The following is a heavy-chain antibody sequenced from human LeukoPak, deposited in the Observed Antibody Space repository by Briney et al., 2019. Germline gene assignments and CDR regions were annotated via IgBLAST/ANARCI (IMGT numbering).Heavy chain of an antibody. CDR1: GFTFSSYS. CDR3: ARSYDSSGYYSYYYYYGMDV. D-gene: IGHD3-22*01. V-gene: IGHV3-21*01. Sequence: GGSLRLSCAASGFTFSSYSMNWVRQAPGKGLEWVSSISNSSSYIYYADSVKGRFTISRDNAKNSLYLQMNSLRAEDTAVYYCARSYDSSGYYSYYYYYGMDVWGQGTTVTVSS. CDR2: ISNSSSYI. J-gene: IGHJ6*02.